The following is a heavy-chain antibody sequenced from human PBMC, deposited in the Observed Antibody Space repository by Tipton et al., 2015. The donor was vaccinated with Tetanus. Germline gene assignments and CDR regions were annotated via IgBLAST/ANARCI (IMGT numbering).Heavy chain of an antibody. V-gene: IGHV3-21*01. D-gene: IGHD4-11*01. CDR3: ARDDDYIDYGGPY. Sequence: SLRLSCAASGITFSSYSMNWVRQAPGKGLEWVSSISTSSTYIYYADSVKGRFTISRDDAKNSLYLQMNSLRAEDTAMYYCARDDDYIDYGGPYWGQGTLVTVSS. CDR2: ISTSSTYI. CDR1: GITFSSYS. J-gene: IGHJ4*02.